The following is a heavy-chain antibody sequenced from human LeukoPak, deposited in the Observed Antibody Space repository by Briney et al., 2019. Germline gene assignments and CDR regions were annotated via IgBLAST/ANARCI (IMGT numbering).Heavy chain of an antibody. Sequence: PGGSLRLSCAASGVTFSGSAMHWVRQASGKGLEWVGRIRSKANSYATAYAASVKGRFTISRDDSKNTAYLQMNSLKTEDTAVYYCTAPPSYCSSTSCYSRYYYYMDVWGKGTTVTVSS. D-gene: IGHD2-2*02. V-gene: IGHV3-73*01. CDR3: TAPPSYCSSTSCYSRYYYYMDV. J-gene: IGHJ6*03. CDR1: GVTFSGSA. CDR2: IRSKANSYAT.